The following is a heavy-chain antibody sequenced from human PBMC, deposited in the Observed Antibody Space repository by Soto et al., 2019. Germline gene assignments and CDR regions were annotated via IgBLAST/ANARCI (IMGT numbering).Heavy chain of an antibody. D-gene: IGHD3-3*01. V-gene: IGHV4-34*01. CDR1: GGSFDGYY. CDR3: ARGVDSWSGYLF. J-gene: IGHJ4*02. Sequence: QVHLQQWGAGLLKPSETLSLTCALYGGSFDGYYWSWIRQSPGKGLEWIGEIHTSGSTKYNPSLKSRVSLSVDTSTKQFSLKMTSMTAADRGVYYCARGVDSWSGYLFWGQGTPVTVSS. CDR2: IHTSGST.